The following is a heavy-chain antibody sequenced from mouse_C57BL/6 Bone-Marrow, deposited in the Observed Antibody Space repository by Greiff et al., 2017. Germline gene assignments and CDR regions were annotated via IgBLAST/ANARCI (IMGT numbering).Heavy chain of an antibody. V-gene: IGHV14-4*01. Sequence: VQLQQSGAELVRPGASVKLSCTASGFNITGDYMHWVKQRPGQGLEWMGWIDPENGDTEYASKFQGKATITVDTSSNTAYLQLSSLTSEDAAVYYCTRIAYWGQGTLVTVSA. J-gene: IGHJ3*01. CDR1: GFNITGDY. CDR3: TRIAY. CDR2: IDPENGDT.